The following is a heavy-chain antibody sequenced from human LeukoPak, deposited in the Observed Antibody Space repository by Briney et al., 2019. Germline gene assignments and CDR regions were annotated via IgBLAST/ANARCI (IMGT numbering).Heavy chain of an antibody. Sequence: SETLSLTCTVSGGSISSYYWTWIRQPAGKGLEWIGRMYVSGETNYNPSLKSRVTMSVDTSKNQFSLKLSSVTAADTAVYYCASSEKDEVLRFLEWSPGFDYWGQGTLVTVSS. V-gene: IGHV4-4*07. CDR2: MYVSGET. CDR3: ASSEKDEVLRFLEWSPGFDY. D-gene: IGHD3-3*01. J-gene: IGHJ4*02. CDR1: GGSISSYY.